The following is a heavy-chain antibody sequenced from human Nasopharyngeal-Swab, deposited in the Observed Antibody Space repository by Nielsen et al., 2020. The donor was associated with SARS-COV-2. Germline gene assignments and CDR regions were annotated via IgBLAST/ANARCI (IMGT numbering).Heavy chain of an antibody. Sequence: GESLKISCAASGFTFSSYWMSWVRQAPGKGLEWVANIQQDGSETYYVDSVKGRFTISRDNAKNSLDLQMNSLRAEDTAVYYCARVASGPLFDYWGQGILVTVSS. CDR2: IQQDGSET. CDR1: GFTFSSYW. J-gene: IGHJ4*02. V-gene: IGHV3-7*01. D-gene: IGHD3-10*01. CDR3: ARVASGPLFDY.